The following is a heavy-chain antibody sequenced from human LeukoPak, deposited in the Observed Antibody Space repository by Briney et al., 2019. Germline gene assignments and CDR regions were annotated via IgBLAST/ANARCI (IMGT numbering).Heavy chain of an antibody. CDR2: ISGSGGST. CDR1: GFTFTSYA. J-gene: IGHJ4*02. V-gene: IGHV3-23*01. CDR3: AKGGLTTPLHY. Sequence: GGSLRLSCAASGFTFTSYAMNWVRQAPGKGLEWVSAISGSGGSTYYADSVKGRFTISRDNSKNTLYLQMNSLRAEDTAVYYCAKGGLTTPLHYWGQGTLVTVSS. D-gene: IGHD1-14*01.